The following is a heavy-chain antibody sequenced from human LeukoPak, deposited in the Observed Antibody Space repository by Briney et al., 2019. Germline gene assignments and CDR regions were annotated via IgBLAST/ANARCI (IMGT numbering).Heavy chain of an antibody. CDR2: INTDGSST. CDR1: GFTLSSYS. Sequence: GGSLRLSCAASGFTLSSYSMNWVRQAPGKGLVWVSRINTDGSSTSYADSVKGRFTISRDNAKNTLYLQMNSLRVEDTAVYYCATSTVTTLSAFDIWGQGTMVTVSS. V-gene: IGHV3-74*01. J-gene: IGHJ3*02. D-gene: IGHD4-17*01. CDR3: ATSTVTTLSAFDI.